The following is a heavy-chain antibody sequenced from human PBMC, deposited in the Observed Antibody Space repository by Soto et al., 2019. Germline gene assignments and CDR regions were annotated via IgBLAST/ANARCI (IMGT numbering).Heavy chain of an antibody. J-gene: IGHJ5*02. CDR1: GFTFDEYA. V-gene: IGHV3-9*01. CDR2: ITWTSIIV. Sequence: EVHLVESGGGLVQPGRSLRLSCGASGFTFDEYAMHWVRQAPGQGLVWVAGITWTSIIVGYSDALKGRFTISRDNAKKSLYLHMASLRVDDTAFYHCVKAIRTSWPNWFDTWGQGTLVSFSS. CDR3: VKAIRTSWPNWFDT. D-gene: IGHD2-2*01.